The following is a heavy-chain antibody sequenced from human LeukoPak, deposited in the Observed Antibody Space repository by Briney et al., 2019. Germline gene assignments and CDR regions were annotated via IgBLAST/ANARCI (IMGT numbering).Heavy chain of an antibody. J-gene: IGHJ3*02. Sequence: SETLSLTCTVSGGSISSGTYYWSWIRQPAGKALEWIGRIYTSGSTNYNPSLKSRVIISLDTSKNQFSLKLSSVTAADTAVYYCAGEEPFSGSYYGALDIWSQGTMVTVSS. CDR3: AGEEPFSGSYYGALDI. CDR1: GGSISSGTYY. CDR2: IYTSGST. V-gene: IGHV4-61*02. D-gene: IGHD1-26*01.